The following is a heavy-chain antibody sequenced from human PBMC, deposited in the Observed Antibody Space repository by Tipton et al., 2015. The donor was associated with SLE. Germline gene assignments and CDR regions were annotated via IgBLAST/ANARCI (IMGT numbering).Heavy chain of an antibody. CDR1: GGSISTSNSY. CDR2: FLYSGST. CDR3: ARRGHYGDYFDY. V-gene: IGHV4-39*02. D-gene: IGHD4-17*01. Sequence: TLSLTCIVSGGSISTSNSYWGCIRQPPGKGLEWIGSFLYSGSTYYNPSLKSRATISVDTSKNHFSLKLTSVTAADTAVYYCARRGHYGDYFDYWGQGTLVTVSS. J-gene: IGHJ4*02.